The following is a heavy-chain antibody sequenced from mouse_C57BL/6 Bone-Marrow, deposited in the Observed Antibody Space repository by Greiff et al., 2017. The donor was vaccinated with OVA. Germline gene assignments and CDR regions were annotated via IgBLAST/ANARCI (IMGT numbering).Heavy chain of an antibody. D-gene: IGHD1-1*01. CDR2: LLPGSGST. Sequence: QVQLQQSGAELMKPGASVKLSCKATGYTFTGYWIEWVKQRPGHGLEWIGELLPGSGSTNCTEKFKGKATFTADTSSNTAYMQLSSLTTEDAAIYYWARDGRGYFDVWGTGTTVTVSS. CDR3: ARDGRGYFDV. V-gene: IGHV1-9*01. J-gene: IGHJ1*03. CDR1: GYTFTGYW.